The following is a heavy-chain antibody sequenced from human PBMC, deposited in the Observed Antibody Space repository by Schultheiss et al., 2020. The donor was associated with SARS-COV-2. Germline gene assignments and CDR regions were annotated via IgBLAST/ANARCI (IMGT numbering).Heavy chain of an antibody. CDR1: GGSFSGYY. CDR2: INHSGST. D-gene: IGHD5-18*01. J-gene: IGHJ4*02. V-gene: IGHV4-34*01. Sequence: SETLSLTCAVYGGSFSGYYWSWIRQPPGKGLEWIGEINHSGSTNYNPPLKSRVTISVDTSKNQFSLKLSSVTAADTAVYYCAREGLPDYWGQGTLVTVSS. CDR3: AREGLPDY.